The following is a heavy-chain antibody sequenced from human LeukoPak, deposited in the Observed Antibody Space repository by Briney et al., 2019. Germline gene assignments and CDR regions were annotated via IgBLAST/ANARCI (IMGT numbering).Heavy chain of an antibody. CDR1: GYTFNNYN. D-gene: IGHD5-24*01. Sequence: ASVKVSCKASGYTFNNYNIHWLRQAPGQGLEWMGIVNPGGDSTNYAQDFQGRLTLTGDTSTSTVYMELSSLRPEDTAVYYCARVRDGYNDAYDIWGQGTMVTVTS. CDR2: VNPGGDST. J-gene: IGHJ3*02. V-gene: IGHV1-46*02. CDR3: ARVRDGYNDAYDI.